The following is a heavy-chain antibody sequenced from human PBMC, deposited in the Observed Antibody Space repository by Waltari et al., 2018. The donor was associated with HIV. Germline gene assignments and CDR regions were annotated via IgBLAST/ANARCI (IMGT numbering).Heavy chain of an antibody. V-gene: IGHV1-46*03. J-gene: IGHJ4*02. CDR2: VKTNGGGR. CDR3: GRGTTDYIND. D-gene: IGHD4-4*01. Sequence: VHLLQSGAEMRKPGASVTVSCTTSGYTSTNFYIHWVRQAPGQGLVWVGMVKTNGGGRGYAVAFPSGLTLSAHTSRNTAYLHLTDLTPEDAATYFCGRGTTDYINDWGQGSLVTVSS. CDR1: GYTSTNFY.